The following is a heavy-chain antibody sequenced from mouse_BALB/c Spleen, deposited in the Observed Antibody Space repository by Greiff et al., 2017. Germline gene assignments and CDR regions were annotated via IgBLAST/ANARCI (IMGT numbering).Heavy chain of an antibody. CDR1: GYTFTSYW. J-gene: IGHJ2*01. CDR3: AREEAGGAGY. D-gene: IGHD3-2*02. V-gene: IGHV1-87*01. Sequence: VQLQQSGAELARPGASVKLSCKASGYTFTSYWMQWVKQRPGQGLEWIGAIYPGDGDTRYTQKFKGKATLTADKSSSTAYMQLSSLASEDSAVYYCAREEAGGAGYWGQGTTLTVSS. CDR2: IYPGDGDT.